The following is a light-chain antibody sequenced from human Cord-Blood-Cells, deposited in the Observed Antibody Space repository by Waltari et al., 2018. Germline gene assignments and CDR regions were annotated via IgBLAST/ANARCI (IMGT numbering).Light chain of an antibody. CDR3: QQSYITLFT. CDR2: AAS. V-gene: IGKV1-39*01. CDR1: QSISSY. J-gene: IGKJ3*01. Sequence: DIQMTQSPSSLSASVGDRVTITCRASQSISSYLNWYQQKPGKAPKLLIYAASSLQSVVPSRFSGSGSGTDFTLTISSLQPEDFATYYCQQSYITLFTFGPGTKVDIK.